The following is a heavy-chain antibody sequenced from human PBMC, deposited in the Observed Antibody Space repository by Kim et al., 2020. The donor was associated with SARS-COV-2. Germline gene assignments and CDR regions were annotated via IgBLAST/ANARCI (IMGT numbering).Heavy chain of an antibody. CDR3: ARDLYSSSWYRLPTCAFDI. V-gene: IGHV3-11*01. D-gene: IGHD6-13*01. CDR2: ISSSGSTI. Sequence: GGSLRLSCAASGFTFSDYYMSWIRQAPGKGLEWVSYISSSGSTIYYADSVKGRFTISRDNAKNSLYLQMNSLRAEDTAVYYCARDLYSSSWYRLPTCAFDIWGQGTMVTVSS. CDR1: GFTFSDYY. J-gene: IGHJ3*02.